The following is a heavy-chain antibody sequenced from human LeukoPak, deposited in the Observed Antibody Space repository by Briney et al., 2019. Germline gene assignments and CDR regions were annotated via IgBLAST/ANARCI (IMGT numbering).Heavy chain of an antibody. D-gene: IGHD2-15*01. CDR1: GFTFSTYA. CDR2: ISGGGAST. V-gene: IGHV3-23*01. J-gene: IGHJ4*02. Sequence: GGSLRLSCAASGFTFSTYAMSWVRQAPGKGLEWVASISGGGASTYYAASVKGRFTISRDNSKNTLYLQMNSLRAEDTAVYYCARTNIVVVVAATTELDYWGQGTLVTVSS. CDR3: ARTNIVVVVAATTELDY.